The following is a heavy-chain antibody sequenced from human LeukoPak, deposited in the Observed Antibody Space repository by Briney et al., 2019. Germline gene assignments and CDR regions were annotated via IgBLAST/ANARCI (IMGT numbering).Heavy chain of an antibody. Sequence: SETLSLTCTVSGGSISTYYWSWIRQPPGTGLEWIGYIYYTGSTSYNPSLKSRVTMSLDASKNQFSLELNSVTPADTAVYYCARGGNYWPQWWFDPWGRGTLVSVSS. CDR3: ARGGNYWPQWWFDP. V-gene: IGHV4-59*01. J-gene: IGHJ5*02. D-gene: IGHD1-26*01. CDR1: GGSISTYY. CDR2: IYYTGST.